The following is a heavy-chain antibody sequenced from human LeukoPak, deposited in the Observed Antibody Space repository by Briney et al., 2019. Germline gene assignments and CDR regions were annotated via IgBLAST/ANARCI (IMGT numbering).Heavy chain of an antibody. CDR2: MYYSGST. V-gene: IGHV4-59*08. Sequence: PSETLSLTCAVSGGSINTYFWSWIRQPPGKGLEWIGYMYYSGSTNYNPSLKSRATISMDTSKNQFSLKLNSVTAADTAVYYCARQIAWGVGRFDYWAREPWPPSPQ. J-gene: IGHJ4*02. CDR3: ARQIAWGVGRFDY. D-gene: IGHD3-10*01. CDR1: GGSINTYF.